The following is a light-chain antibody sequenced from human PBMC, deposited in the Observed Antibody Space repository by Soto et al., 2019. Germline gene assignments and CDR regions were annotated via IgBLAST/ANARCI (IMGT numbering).Light chain of an antibody. J-gene: IGKJ4*01. CDR3: QQSYSTPQLT. CDR1: QSISSY. Sequence: DIQMTQSPSSLSASVGDRVTITCRASQSISSYLNWYQQKPGKAPKLLIYAASSLQSGVPSRFSGSGSGTAFTLTLSSLQPEDFATYYCQQSYSTPQLTFGGGTKLEIK. CDR2: AAS. V-gene: IGKV1-39*01.